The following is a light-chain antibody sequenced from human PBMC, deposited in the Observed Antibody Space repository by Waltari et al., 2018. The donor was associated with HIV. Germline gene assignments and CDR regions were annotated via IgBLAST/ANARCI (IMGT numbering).Light chain of an antibody. CDR1: TLRRYD. J-gene: IGLJ1*01. CDR3: SSRDSSGHQIV. CDR2: GEN. Sequence: SSELTQDPAVSVALGQTVRITCQGDTLRRYDATWYQQRPGQAPIIVMYGENNRTSGIPYRFSGSSSGTTASLTITGAQAEDEADYYCSSRDSSGHQIVFGTGTQVTVL. V-gene: IGLV3-19*01.